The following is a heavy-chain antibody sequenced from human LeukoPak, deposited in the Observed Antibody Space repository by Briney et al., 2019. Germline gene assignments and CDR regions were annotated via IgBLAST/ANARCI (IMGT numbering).Heavy chain of an antibody. J-gene: IGHJ4*02. CDR1: GGSFSGYY. CDR2: INHSGST. V-gene: IGHV4-34*01. Sequence: SGTLSLTCAVSGGSFSGYYWSWIRQPPGKGLEWIGEINHSGSTNYNPSLKSRVTISVDTSKNQFSLKLTSVTAADTAVYYCARQTGSGLFTLPGGQGTLVTVAS. CDR3: ARQTGSGLFTLP. D-gene: IGHD3-10*01.